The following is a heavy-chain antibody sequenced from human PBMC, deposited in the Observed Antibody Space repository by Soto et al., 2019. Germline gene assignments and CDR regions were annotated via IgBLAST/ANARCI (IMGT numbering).Heavy chain of an antibody. CDR2: INAGNGNT. V-gene: IGHV1-3*05. J-gene: IGHJ4*02. CDR3: SRAVAVAADFDY. CDR1: GYTFTGYA. D-gene: IGHD6-19*01. Sequence: QVQLVQSGAEEKKPGASVKVSCKASGYTFTGYAMHWVRQAPGQRLEWMGWINAGNGNTKYSQKFQGRVTITRDTSAGTAYMELSSLRFEDTAVYYCSRAVAVAADFDYWGQGTLVTVSS.